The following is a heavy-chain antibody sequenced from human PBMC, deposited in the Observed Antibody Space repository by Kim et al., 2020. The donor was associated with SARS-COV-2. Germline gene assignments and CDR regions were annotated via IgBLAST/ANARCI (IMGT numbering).Heavy chain of an antibody. CDR2: IYYSGST. D-gene: IGHD3-10*01. Sequence: SETLSLTCTVSGGSISSGGYYWSWIRQHPGKGLEWIGYIYYSGSTYYNPSLKSRVTISVDTSKNQFSLKLSSVTAADTAVYYCARGGGPPGYYFDYWGQGTLVTVSS. CDR1: GGSISSGGYY. CDR3: ARGGGPPGYYFDY. J-gene: IGHJ4*02. V-gene: IGHV4-31*03.